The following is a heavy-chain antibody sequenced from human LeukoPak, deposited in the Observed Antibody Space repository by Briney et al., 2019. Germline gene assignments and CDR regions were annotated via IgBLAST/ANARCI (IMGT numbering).Heavy chain of an antibody. CDR2: ISSDSRTI. CDR1: GFTFSSYS. D-gene: IGHD3-10*01. CDR3: ARYGSGTSYITNYFDY. V-gene: IGHV3-48*02. J-gene: IGHJ4*02. Sequence: GGSLRLSCAASGFTFSSYSMNWVRQAPGKGLEWVSYISSDSRTIYYADSVRGRFTISRDNAKNSLYLQMKSLRDEDTAVYYCARYGSGTSYITNYFDYWGQGTLVTVSS.